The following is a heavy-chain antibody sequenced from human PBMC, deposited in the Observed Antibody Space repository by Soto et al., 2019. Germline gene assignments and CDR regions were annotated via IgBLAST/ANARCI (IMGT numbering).Heavy chain of an antibody. J-gene: IGHJ4*02. CDR1: GGSISSGDYY. V-gene: IGHV4-30-4*01. Sequence: PSETLSLTCTVSGGSISSGDYYWSWIRQPPGKGLEWIGYIYYSGSTYYNPSLKSRVTISVDTSKNQFSLKLSSVTAADTAVYYCARDPTLTGTFPFWGQGTLVTVSS. D-gene: IGHD1-7*01. CDR2: IYYSGST. CDR3: ARDPTLTGTFPF.